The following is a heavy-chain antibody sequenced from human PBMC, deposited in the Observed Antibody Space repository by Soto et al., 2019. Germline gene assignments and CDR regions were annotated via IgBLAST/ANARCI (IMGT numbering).Heavy chain of an antibody. J-gene: IGHJ4*02. CDR1: GFTFSSYS. CDR2: ISSSSSYI. CDR3: ARRVSSSGGLDY. D-gene: IGHD6-6*01. Sequence: GGSLRLSCAASGFTFSSYSMNWVRQAPGKGLEWVSSISSSSSYIYYADSAKGRFTISRDNAKNSLYLQMNSLRAEDTAVYYCARRVSSSGGLDYWGQGTLVTVSS. V-gene: IGHV3-21*01.